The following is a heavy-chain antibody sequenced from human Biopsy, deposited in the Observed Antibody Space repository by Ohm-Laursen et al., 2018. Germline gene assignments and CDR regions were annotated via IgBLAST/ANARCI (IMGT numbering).Heavy chain of an antibody. J-gene: IGHJ3*01. CDR2: INWNSDNL. CDR1: GFIFRDYA. Sequence: SLRLSCTASGFIFRDYAMRWVRQAPGKGLEWVSGINWNSDNLGYVGSVNGRFTISRDNAKNSLDLQMNGLRVEDTALYYCVRGVSRDEGPRVYYYENSFDLWGRGTMVPVSS. D-gene: IGHD3-16*01. CDR3: VRGVSRDEGPRVYYYENSFDL. V-gene: IGHV3-9*01.